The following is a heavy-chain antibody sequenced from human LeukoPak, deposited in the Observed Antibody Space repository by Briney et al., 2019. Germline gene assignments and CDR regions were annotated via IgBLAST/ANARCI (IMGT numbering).Heavy chain of an antibody. D-gene: IGHD4-17*01. J-gene: IGHJ4*02. CDR3: AREVTVTGRGDY. Sequence: SETLSLTCAVYGGSFSGYYWSWIRQPPGKGLEWIGEINHSGSTNYNSSLKSRVTISVDTSKNQFSLKLSSVTAADTAVYYCAREVTVTGRGDYWGQGTLVTVSS. CDR2: INHSGST. CDR1: GGSFSGYY. V-gene: IGHV4-34*01.